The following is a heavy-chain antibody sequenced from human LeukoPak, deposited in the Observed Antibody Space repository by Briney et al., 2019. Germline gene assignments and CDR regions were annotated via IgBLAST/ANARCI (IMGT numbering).Heavy chain of an antibody. CDR1: GYTFTGYY. D-gene: IGHD5-18*01. V-gene: IGHV1-2*02. CDR3: ARGIQLWLSYYYMDV. J-gene: IGHJ6*03. Sequence: ASVKVSCKASGYTFTGYYMHLVRQAPGQGLEWMGWINPNSGGTNYAQKFQGRVNMTRDTSISTAYLELRRLRPDDTAVYYCARGIQLWLSYYYMDVWGKGTTVTVSS. CDR2: INPNSGGT.